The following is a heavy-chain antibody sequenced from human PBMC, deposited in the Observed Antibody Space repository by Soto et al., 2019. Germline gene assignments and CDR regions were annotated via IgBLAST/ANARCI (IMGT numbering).Heavy chain of an antibody. J-gene: IGHJ4*02. CDR1: GFTFSTYS. V-gene: IGHV3-21*01. CDR3: AREDGIVGATSAFDY. CDR2: INGRSNYI. D-gene: IGHD1-26*01. Sequence: GGSLRLSCEVSGFTFSTYSMNWVRQAPGKGLEWVSSINGRSNYIYYADSVKGRFTTSRDNAKNSLYLQMNSLRAEDTAVYYCAREDGIVGATSAFDYWGQGTLVTVSS.